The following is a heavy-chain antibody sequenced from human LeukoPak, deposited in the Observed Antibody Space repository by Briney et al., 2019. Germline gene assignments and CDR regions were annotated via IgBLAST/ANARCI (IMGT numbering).Heavy chain of an antibody. CDR2: ISSSSSYI. CDR3: ARDPGGSGSYPYYGMDV. V-gene: IGHV3-21*01. D-gene: IGHD3-10*01. Sequence: PGGSLRLSCAASGFTFSSYSMNWVRQAPGKGLEWVSSISSSSSYIYYADSVKGRFTISRDNAKNSLYLQMNSLRAEDTAVYYCARDPGGSGSYPYYGMDVWGKGTTVTVSS. J-gene: IGHJ6*04. CDR1: GFTFSSYS.